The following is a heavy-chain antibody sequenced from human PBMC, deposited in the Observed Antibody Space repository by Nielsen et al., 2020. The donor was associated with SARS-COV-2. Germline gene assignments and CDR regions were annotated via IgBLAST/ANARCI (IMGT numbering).Heavy chain of an antibody. CDR3: ARRSGSSHWLFDY. D-gene: IGHD3-10*01. J-gene: IGHJ4*02. CDR2: IYYSGST. Sequence: SETLSLTCTVSGGSISSYYWSWIRQPPGKGLEWIGYIYYSGSTNYNPSLKSRVTISVDTSKNQLSLKLSSVTAADTAVYYCARRSGSSHWLFDYWGQGTLVTVSS. CDR1: GGSISSYY. V-gene: IGHV4-59*01.